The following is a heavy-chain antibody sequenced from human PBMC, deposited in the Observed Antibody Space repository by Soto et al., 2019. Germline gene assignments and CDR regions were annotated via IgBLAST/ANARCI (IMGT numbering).Heavy chain of an antibody. CDR1: GYTFSSYD. CDR3: ARVYGAGSFEY. CDR2: TAPYSGNT. D-gene: IGHD3-10*01. Sequence: VSCKASGYTFSSYDIHWLRQATGQGLEWVGWTAPYSGNTGYAQKFQGRVTMTRDTSINTAYMELSSLRSEDTAIYYCARVYGAGSFEYWGQGTQVTVSS. J-gene: IGHJ4*02. V-gene: IGHV1-8*02.